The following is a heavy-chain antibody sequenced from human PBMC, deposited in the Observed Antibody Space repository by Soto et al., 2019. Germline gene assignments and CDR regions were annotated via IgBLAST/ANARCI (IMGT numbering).Heavy chain of an antibody. CDR1: GFSLSTSGVG. CDR3: AHRHITMVRGAQSTNWFDP. CDR2: IYWDDDK. D-gene: IGHD3-10*01. Sequence: QITLKESGPTLVKPTQTLTLTCTFSGFSLSTSGVGVCWIRQPPGKALEWLALIYWDDDKRYSPSLKSRLTITKDTSKNQVVLTMTNMDPVDTATYYCAHRHITMVRGAQSTNWFDPWGQGTLVTVSS. V-gene: IGHV2-5*02. J-gene: IGHJ5*02.